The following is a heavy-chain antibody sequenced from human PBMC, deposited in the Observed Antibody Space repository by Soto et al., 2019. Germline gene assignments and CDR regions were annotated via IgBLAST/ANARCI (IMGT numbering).Heavy chain of an antibody. D-gene: IGHD3-3*01. CDR1: GYTITSYA. Sequence: ASVKVSCKASGYTITSYAMHWVRQAPGQRLEWMGWINAGNGNTKYSQKFQGRVTITRDTSASTAYMELSSLRSEDTAVYYCARGDYDFWSGYPQTHYFDYWGQGTLVTVSS. V-gene: IGHV1-3*01. CDR2: INAGNGNT. CDR3: ARGDYDFWSGYPQTHYFDY. J-gene: IGHJ4*02.